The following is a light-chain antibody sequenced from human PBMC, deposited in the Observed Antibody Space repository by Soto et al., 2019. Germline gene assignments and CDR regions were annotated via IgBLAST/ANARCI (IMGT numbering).Light chain of an antibody. CDR2: GAS. Sequence: EIVLTQSPGTLSLSPGEGATLSCRASQSVGKNYLAWYQQKSGQAPRLLIHGASNRATGIPERFSGSGSGTDFTLTISSLEPEDFAVYYCQQRNNWPPSITFGPGTRLEIK. J-gene: IGKJ5*01. CDR1: QSVGKNY. CDR3: QQRNNWPPSIT. V-gene: IGKV3D-20*02.